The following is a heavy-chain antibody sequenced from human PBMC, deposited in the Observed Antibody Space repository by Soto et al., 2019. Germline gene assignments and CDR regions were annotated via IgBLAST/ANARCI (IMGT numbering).Heavy chain of an antibody. J-gene: IGHJ4*02. D-gene: IGHD3-3*01. CDR2: INHSGST. CDR3: ARGGDTIFGVVIPFDY. V-gene: IGHV4-34*01. Sequence: QVQLQQWGAGLLKPSETLSLTCAVYGGSFSGYYWSWIRQPPGKGLEWIGEINHSGSTNYNPSLKRRVTISVDTSKNQCARKLSSVTAADTAVYYCARGGDTIFGVVIPFDYWGQGTLVTVSS. CDR1: GGSFSGYY.